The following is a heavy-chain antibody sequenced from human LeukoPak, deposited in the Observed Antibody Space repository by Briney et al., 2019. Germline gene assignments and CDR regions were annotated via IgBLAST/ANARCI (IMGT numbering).Heavy chain of an antibody. CDR2: INPNSGGT. CDR1: GYTFTGYY. D-gene: IGHD3-9*01. Sequence: ASVKVSCKASGYTFTGYYMHWVRQAPGQGLEWMGWINPNSGGTNYAQKFQGRVTMTRDTSISTAYMELSRLRSDDTAVYYCARDSPRYFDWLLYSPEFHYFDYWGQGTLVTVSS. CDR3: ARDSPRYFDWLLYSPEFHYFDY. V-gene: IGHV1-2*02. J-gene: IGHJ4*02.